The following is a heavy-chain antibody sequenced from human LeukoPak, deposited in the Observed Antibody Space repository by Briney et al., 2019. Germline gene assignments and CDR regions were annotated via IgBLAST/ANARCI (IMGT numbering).Heavy chain of an antibody. CDR1: GFTFSSYW. CDR2: IKEDGSEK. Sequence: SGGSLRLSCAASGFTFSSYWMSWVRQAPGKGLEWVANIKEDGSEKYYVDSVKGRFSISRDNAKNSLYLQMNSLGAEDTAVYYXXXXPXDNWXXNDCWGQGTLVTVSS. V-gene: IGHV3-7*01. J-gene: IGHJ4*02. D-gene: IGHD1-20*01. CDR3: XXXPXDNWXXNDC.